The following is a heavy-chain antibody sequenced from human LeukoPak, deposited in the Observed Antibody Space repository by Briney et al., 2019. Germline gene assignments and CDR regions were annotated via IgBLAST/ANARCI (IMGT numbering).Heavy chain of an antibody. CDR2: IYTSGST. V-gene: IGHV4-4*07. CDR1: GGSISSYY. J-gene: IGHJ3*02. CDR3: ARVSSWYWNDAFDI. Sequence: PSETLSLTCTVSGGSISSYYWSWIRQPAGKGLEWIGRIYTSGSTNYNPSLKSRVTMSVDTSKNQFSLKLSSVTAADTAVYYCARVSSWYWNDAFDIWGQGTMVTVSS. D-gene: IGHD6-13*01.